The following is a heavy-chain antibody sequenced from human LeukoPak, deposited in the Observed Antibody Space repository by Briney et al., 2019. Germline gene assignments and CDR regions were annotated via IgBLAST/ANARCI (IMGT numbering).Heavy chain of an antibody. V-gene: IGHV3-53*01. CDR2: IYSGGST. Sequence: GGSLRLSCAASGFTVSSNYMSWVRQAPGKGLEWVSVIYSGGSTYYADSVKGRFTISRDNSKNTLYLQMNSLRAEDTAVYYCARDARDGYGGNPFDYWGQGTLVTVSS. D-gene: IGHD4-23*01. J-gene: IGHJ4*02. CDR1: GFTVSSNY. CDR3: ARDARDGYGGNPFDY.